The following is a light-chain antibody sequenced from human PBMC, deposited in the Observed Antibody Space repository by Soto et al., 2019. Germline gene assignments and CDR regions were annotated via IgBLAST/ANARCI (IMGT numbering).Light chain of an antibody. J-gene: IGKJ4*01. CDR3: QHANSVKLT. CDR2: AAS. V-gene: IGKV1-12*01. CDR1: QGISNW. Sequence: DIQMTQSPSSVSASVGDRVTITCRASQGISNWLAWYQQKPGKAPKLLIYAASTLQSGVPSRFRGSGSWTDLTLTFSTLQTAEFATDVCQHANSVKLTFGGETKVEIK.